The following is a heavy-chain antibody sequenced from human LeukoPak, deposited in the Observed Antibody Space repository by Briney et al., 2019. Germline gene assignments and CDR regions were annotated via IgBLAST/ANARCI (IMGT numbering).Heavy chain of an antibody. CDR2: INPKIGAT. V-gene: IGHV1-2*02. D-gene: IGHD6-13*01. CDR3: ARGPQQLIPVDCFDP. J-gene: IGHJ5*02. CDR1: GYTFTGHY. Sequence: ASLKVSCKASGYTFTGHYMHWVRQGPAQGLEWIGWINPKIGATHYAQKFQGRVTMTRDTSITTAYMEMSRLTSDDTAMYYCARGPQQLIPVDCFDPWGQGTLVIVSS.